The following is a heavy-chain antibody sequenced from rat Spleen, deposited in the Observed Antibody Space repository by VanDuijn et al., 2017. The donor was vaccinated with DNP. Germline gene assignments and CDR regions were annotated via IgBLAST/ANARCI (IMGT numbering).Heavy chain of an antibody. D-gene: IGHD1-4*01. V-gene: IGHV3-1*01. CDR3: ARWPGYNPPYAMDA. Sequence: EVQLQESGPGLVKPSQSLSLTCSVTGYSITSHYWGWIRKFPGNKMAWIGHISYSGSTTYNPSLKSRISITRDTSKNQLFLQVNSVTTEDTATYYCARWPGYNPPYAMDAWGQGTSVTVSS. CDR1: GYSITSHY. CDR2: ISYSGST. J-gene: IGHJ4*01.